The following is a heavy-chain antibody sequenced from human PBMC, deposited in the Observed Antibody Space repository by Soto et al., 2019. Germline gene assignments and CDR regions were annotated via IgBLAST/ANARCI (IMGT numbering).Heavy chain of an antibody. CDR3: AREHLMGWPSGDDFDL. CDR2: IITIFGTA. D-gene: IGHD2-15*01. V-gene: IGHV1-69*13. CDR1: GVTFSIYA. J-gene: IGHJ3*01. Sequence: SSVKVSGKASGVTFSIYAISWVRQAPGQGLEWMGGIITIFGTANYAQKFQGRVTLTADESTSTAYMELSSLRSEDTAVYYWAREHLMGWPSGDDFDLW.